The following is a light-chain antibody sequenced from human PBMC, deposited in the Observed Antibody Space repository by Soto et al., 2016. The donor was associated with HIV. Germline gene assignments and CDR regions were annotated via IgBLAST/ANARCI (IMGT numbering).Light chain of an antibody. J-gene: IGKJ1*01. CDR2: SAS. CDR1: QGTANS. CDR3: QQYYSTPWT. V-gene: IGKV1-NL1*01. Sequence: RVTITCRASQGTANSLAWYQQTPGKAPKLLLFSASRLESGVPSRFSGRRSGTDYTLTISSLQPEDFALYYCQQYYSTPWTFGQRTKVEVK.